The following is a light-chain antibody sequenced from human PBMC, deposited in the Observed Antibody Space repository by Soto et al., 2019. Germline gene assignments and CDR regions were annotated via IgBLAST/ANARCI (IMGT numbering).Light chain of an antibody. CDR3: QKYNSAPLT. V-gene: IGKV1-27*01. J-gene: IGKJ3*01. CDR1: QDISNH. Sequence: DIQMTQSPSSLSASVGDRVTTICRASQDISNHLAWYQQKPGTVPKLLIYAAFALQSGVPSRFSGSGSGTDFTLTISSLQPEDVATYYCQKYNSAPLTFGPGTKVDIK. CDR2: AAF.